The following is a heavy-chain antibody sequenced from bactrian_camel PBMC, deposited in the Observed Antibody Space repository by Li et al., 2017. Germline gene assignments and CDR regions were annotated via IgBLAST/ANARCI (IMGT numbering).Heavy chain of an antibody. CDR3: VAAGVSY. CDR2: IYTEGGRK. D-gene: IGHD7*01. CDR1: GFTFSTYA. V-gene: IGHV3S7*01. J-gene: IGHJ4*01. Sequence: HVQLVESGGGLVQPGGSLRLSCAASGFTFSTYAMSWVRQAPGKGLEWVSSIYTEGGRKYYADSVKGRFTISRDNAKTTLYLQMNSLKPEDAAIYYCVAAGVSYWGQGTQVTVS.